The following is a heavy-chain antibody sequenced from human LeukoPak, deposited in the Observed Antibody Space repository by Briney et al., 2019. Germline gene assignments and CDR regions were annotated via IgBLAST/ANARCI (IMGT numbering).Heavy chain of an antibody. CDR2: ICDTGSN. CDR1: GGSISSYY. CDR3: ARSGYYYDRLDY. D-gene: IGHD3-22*01. V-gene: IGHV4-59*08. Sequence: SVTLSLTCTVSGGSISSYYWSWIRQPPGKGQEWVGYICDTGSNNYNPSLKSRVTISVDTSKNQFSLKLSSVTAADTAVYYCARSGYYYDRLDYRGQGTLVTVPS. J-gene: IGHJ4*02.